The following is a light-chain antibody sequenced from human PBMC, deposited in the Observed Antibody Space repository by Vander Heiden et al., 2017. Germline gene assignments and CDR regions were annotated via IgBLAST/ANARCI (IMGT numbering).Light chain of an antibody. J-gene: IGKJ5*01. CDR2: DAS. Sequence: IVLTQSSATLSLSPGETTTLPCRASESVRSYLDWYQQKPGQAPRLLIYDASNRATGIPARFSGSGSGTDFTLTISSLEPEDFAVYYCQQRSNWPPLFGQGTRLEIK. CDR1: ESVRSY. V-gene: IGKV3-11*01. CDR3: QQRSNWPPL.